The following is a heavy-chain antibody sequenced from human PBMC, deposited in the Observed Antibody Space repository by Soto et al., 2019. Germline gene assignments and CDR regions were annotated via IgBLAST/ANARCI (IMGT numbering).Heavy chain of an antibody. CDR2: ISSSGDIT. V-gene: IGHV3-11*01. J-gene: IGHJ4*02. Sequence: PGRSLRLACASSVFTFIDYQMRWIRQAPGKGLEWVSYISSSGDITYYADSVKGRFTISRDNAKNSLYLQMNSLRAEDTAVYYCARDLGYYASSGYFDYWGQGTLVTVSS. D-gene: IGHD3-22*01. CDR1: VFTFIDYQ. CDR3: ARDLGYYASSGYFDY.